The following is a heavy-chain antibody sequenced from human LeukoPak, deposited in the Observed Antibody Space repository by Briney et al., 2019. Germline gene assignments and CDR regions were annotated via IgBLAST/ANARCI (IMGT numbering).Heavy chain of an antibody. CDR1: GFPFSSYA. V-gene: IGHV3-64*04. CDR2: ISDSGGSA. CDR3: AREYRGSRRSDAFDI. Sequence: GGSLRLSCSASGFPFSSYAMHWVRQAPGKGLEYVSDISDSGGSAYEADSVKGRFTISRDNSKNTLYLQMNSLRAEDTAVYYCAREYRGSRRSDAFDIWGQGTMVTVSS. J-gene: IGHJ3*02. D-gene: IGHD3-10*01.